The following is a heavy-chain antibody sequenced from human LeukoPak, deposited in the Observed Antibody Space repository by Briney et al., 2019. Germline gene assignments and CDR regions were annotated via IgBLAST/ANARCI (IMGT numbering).Heavy chain of an antibody. CDR1: GFTFTDHP. CDR2: IGGDGIA. D-gene: IGHD3-16*01. CDR3: AKDRANWAIDD. Sequence: GESLRLSCVATGFTFTDHPMNWVRQAPGKGLEWISYIGGDGIAFYADSVKGRFTASKDDARKSMYLQMNSLRVEDTAVYYCAKDRANWAIDDWGQGTQVTVSS. V-gene: IGHV3-69-1*01. J-gene: IGHJ4*02.